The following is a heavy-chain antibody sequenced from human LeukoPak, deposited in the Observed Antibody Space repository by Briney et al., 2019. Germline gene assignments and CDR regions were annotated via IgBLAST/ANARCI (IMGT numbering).Heavy chain of an antibody. Sequence: GGSLRLSCAASGFTFSSYGMHWVRQAPGKGLEWVAVISYDGFNKYYADSVKGRFTISRDNSKTTLYLQMNSLRAEDTAVYYCAKDIVATNPYYYYGMDVWGQGTTVTVSS. CDR1: GFTFSSYG. D-gene: IGHD5-12*01. J-gene: IGHJ6*02. CDR2: ISYDGFNK. CDR3: AKDIVATNPYYYYGMDV. V-gene: IGHV3-30*18.